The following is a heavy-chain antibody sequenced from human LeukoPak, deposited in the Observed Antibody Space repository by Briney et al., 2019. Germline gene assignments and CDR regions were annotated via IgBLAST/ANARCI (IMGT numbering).Heavy chain of an antibody. V-gene: IGHV3-72*01. CDR3: ARDPRYHFDSSGYLDY. CDR2: TRNKANSYTT. CDR1: GFTFSDHY. D-gene: IGHD3-22*01. J-gene: IGHJ4*02. Sequence: GGSLRLSCAASGFTFSDHYMDWVRQAPGKGLEWVGRTRNKANSYTTEYAASVKGRFTISRDDSKNSLYLQMNSLKTEDTAVYYCARDPRYHFDSSGYLDYWGQGSLVTVSS.